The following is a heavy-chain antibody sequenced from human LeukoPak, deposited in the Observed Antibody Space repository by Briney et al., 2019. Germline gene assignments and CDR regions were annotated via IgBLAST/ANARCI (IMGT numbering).Heavy chain of an antibody. CDR2: IKSKADGGTT. J-gene: IGHJ6*03. D-gene: IGHD6-13*01. Sequence: SGGSLRLSCAASGFTFSSYEMNWVRQAPGKGLEWVGRIKSKADGGTTDDATPVKGRFIISRDDSKNTLFLQMNNLKTEDTAVYYCTSNGRRSSSWTRPPYYFYYYYMDVWGKGTTVTVSS. CDR1: GFTFSSYE. CDR3: TSNGRRSSSWTRPPYYFYYYYMDV. V-gene: IGHV3-15*01.